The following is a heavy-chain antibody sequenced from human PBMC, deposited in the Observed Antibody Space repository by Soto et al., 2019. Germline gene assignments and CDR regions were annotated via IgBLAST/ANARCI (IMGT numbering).Heavy chain of an antibody. D-gene: IGHD6-19*01. Sequence: PGGSLRLSCAASGFTFSSYAMSWVRQAPGKGLEWVSAISGSDGYTYYTDSVKGRFTISRDNFENMLYLQMNSLRAEDTAIYYCARDRGAQWLVHDAFDLWGQGTMVTVSS. V-gene: IGHV3-23*01. CDR1: GFTFSSYA. CDR3: ARDRGAQWLVHDAFDL. CDR2: ISGSDGYT. J-gene: IGHJ3*01.